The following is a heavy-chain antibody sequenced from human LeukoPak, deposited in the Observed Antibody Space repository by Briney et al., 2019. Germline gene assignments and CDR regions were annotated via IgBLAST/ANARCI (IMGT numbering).Heavy chain of an antibody. CDR1: GYTFTSYG. V-gene: IGHV1-18*01. CDR3: ARGALWFGELFSLDY. Sequence: GASVKVSCKASGYTFTSYGINWVRQAPGQGLEWMGWISAYNGNTNYAQKLQGRVTMTTDTSTSTAYMELRSLRSDDTAVYYCARGALWFGELFSLDYWGQGTLVTVSS. J-gene: IGHJ4*02. D-gene: IGHD3-10*01. CDR2: ISAYNGNT.